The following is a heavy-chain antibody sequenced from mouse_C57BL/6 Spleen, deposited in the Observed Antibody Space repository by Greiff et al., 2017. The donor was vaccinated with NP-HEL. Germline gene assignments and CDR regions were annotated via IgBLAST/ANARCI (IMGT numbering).Heavy chain of an antibody. CDR1: GYTFTSYW. CDR2: IYPGSGST. Sequence: VQLQQSGAELVKPGASVKMSCKASGYTFTSYWITWVKQRPGQGLEWIGDIYPGSGSTNYNEKFKSKATLTVDTSSSTAYMQLSSLTSEDSAVYYCAREGDSSVYVRYFDVWGTGTTVTVSS. V-gene: IGHV1-55*01. J-gene: IGHJ1*03. CDR3: AREGDSSVYVRYFDV. D-gene: IGHD3-2*02.